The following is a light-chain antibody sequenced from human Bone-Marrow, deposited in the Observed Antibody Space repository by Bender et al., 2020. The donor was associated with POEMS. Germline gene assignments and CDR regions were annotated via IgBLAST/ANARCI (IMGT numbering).Light chain of an antibody. Sequence: SYDLTQPPSVSVSPGQTASITCSGDKLGDKYVCWYQQKPGQSPVMVIYEDDKRPSGIPERFSGSNSENTATLTISVTQAMDEADYYCHAWDSSTAGGVFGPGTKVTVL. CDR2: EDD. CDR1: KLGDKY. CDR3: HAWDSSTAGGV. V-gene: IGLV3-1*01. J-gene: IGLJ1*01.